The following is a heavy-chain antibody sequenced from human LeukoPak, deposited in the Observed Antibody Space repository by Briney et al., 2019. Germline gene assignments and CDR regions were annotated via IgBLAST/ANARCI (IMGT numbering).Heavy chain of an antibody. Sequence: SETLSLTCTVSGGSISISSDYWGWVRQPPGKGLEWIGDIYYSGTTNYNPSLKSRVTMSVDTSKNQFSLKLNSATAADTAVYYCARRLSTRSYYLDDWGQGTLVTVSS. J-gene: IGHJ4*02. D-gene: IGHD2/OR15-2a*01. CDR2: IYYSGTT. CDR1: GGSISISSDY. CDR3: ARRLSTRSYYLDD. V-gene: IGHV4-39*01.